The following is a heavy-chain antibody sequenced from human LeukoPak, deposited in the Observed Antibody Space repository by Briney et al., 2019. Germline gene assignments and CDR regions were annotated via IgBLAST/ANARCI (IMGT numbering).Heavy chain of an antibody. CDR1: GFTFSNYA. Sequence: PGRSLRLSCAASGFTFSNYAMHWVRQAPGKGLEWVAVISYDGSQKYHADSVKGRFTISRDNSNNTLFLQMNSLTPEDTAVYSCATEQWLDGNAFDIWGQGTMVTVSS. J-gene: IGHJ3*02. D-gene: IGHD6-19*01. CDR3: ATEQWLDGNAFDI. V-gene: IGHV3-30*04. CDR2: ISYDGSQK.